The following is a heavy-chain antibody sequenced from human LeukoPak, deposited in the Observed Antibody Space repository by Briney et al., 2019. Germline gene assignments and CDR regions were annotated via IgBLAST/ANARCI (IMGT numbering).Heavy chain of an antibody. Sequence: SETLSLTCAVSGGSINSRYWGWIRQPPGKGLQWIGDIYYTGKINYNPSLKSRVTITLDTSKDHLSLNLTSVLAADTAIYYCVRRDTGWNYFDYWGQGILVTVSS. CDR2: IYYTGKI. D-gene: IGHD6-19*01. CDR1: GGSINSRY. CDR3: VRRDTGWNYFDY. J-gene: IGHJ4*02. V-gene: IGHV4-59*08.